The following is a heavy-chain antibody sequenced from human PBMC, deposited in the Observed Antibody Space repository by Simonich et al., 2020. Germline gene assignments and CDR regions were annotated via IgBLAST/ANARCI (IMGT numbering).Heavy chain of an antibody. CDR3: ARDYDILTGYYTFDY. CDR1: GFSLSNARMG. V-gene: IGHV2-26*02. Sequence: QVTLKESGPVLVKPTETLTLTCTVSGFSLSNARMGVSWIRQPPRKALEWLTNIFSNEEKSYRTTLKSRLTISKDTSKSQVVLTMTNMDPVDTATYYCARDYDILTGYYTFDYWGQGTLVTVSS. CDR2: IFSNEEK. J-gene: IGHJ4*02. D-gene: IGHD3-9*01.